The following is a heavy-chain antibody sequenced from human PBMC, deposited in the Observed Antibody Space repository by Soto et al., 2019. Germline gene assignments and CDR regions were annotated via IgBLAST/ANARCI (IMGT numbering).Heavy chain of an antibody. CDR3: ARDRVDIVATMEIDY. CDR1: GFTFSSYS. V-gene: IGHV3-21*01. D-gene: IGHD5-12*01. J-gene: IGHJ4*02. CDR2: ISSSSYI. Sequence: GGSLRLSCAASGFTFSSYSMNWVRQAPGKGLEWVSSISSSSYIYYADSVKGRFTISRDNAKNSLYLQMNSLRAEDTAVYYCARDRVDIVATMEIDYWGQGTLVTVSS.